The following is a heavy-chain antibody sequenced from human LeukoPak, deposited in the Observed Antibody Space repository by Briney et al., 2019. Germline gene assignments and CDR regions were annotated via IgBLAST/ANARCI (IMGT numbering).Heavy chain of an antibody. CDR3: ARVGLMITFGGVTFGF. D-gene: IGHD3-16*01. CDR2: INPNGGAT. Sequence: ASVKVSCKASGYTFTDYYMHWVRQAPGQGLEWMGWINPNGGATNYAQKFQGRVTMTRDTSISTAYMELSRLRSDDTAVYYCARVGLMITFGGVTFGFWGQGTLVTVSS. J-gene: IGHJ4*02. V-gene: IGHV1-2*02. CDR1: GYTFTDYY.